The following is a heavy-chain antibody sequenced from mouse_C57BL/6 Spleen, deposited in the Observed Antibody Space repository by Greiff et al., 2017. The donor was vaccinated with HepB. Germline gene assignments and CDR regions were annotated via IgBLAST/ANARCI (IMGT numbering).Heavy chain of an antibody. CDR2: IDPEDGEN. J-gene: IGHJ2*01. CDR1: GFNIKDYY. Sequence: EVQLQQSGAELVKPGASVKLSCTASGFNIKDYYMHWVKQRTEQGLEWIGRIDPEDGENKYAPKFQGKATITADTSSNTAYLQLSSLTSEDTAVYYCAVYYGNFYYFDYWGQGTTLTVSS. V-gene: IGHV14-2*01. CDR3: AVYYGNFYYFDY. D-gene: IGHD2-1*01.